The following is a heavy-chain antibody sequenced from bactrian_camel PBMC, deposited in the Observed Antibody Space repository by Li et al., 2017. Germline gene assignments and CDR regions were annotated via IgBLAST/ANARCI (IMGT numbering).Heavy chain of an antibody. V-gene: IGHV3S55*01. CDR2: IDMADRT. J-gene: IGHJ4*01. CDR1: GSTYFRDY. D-gene: IGHD7*01. Sequence: HVQLVESGGDSVQAGGTLRLSCAVAGSTYFRDYMGWLRQSPGKEREGVAVIDMADRTDYTDSVKGRFTISKDSAKNTLWLQMDSLKPEDTAMYYCAAGISYNGACFLALDRYTYWGQGTQVTVS. CDR3: AAGISYNGACFLALDRYTY.